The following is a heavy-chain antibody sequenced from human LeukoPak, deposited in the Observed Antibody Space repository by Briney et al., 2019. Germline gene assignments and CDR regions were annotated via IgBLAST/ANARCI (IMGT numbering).Heavy chain of an antibody. Sequence: ASVKVSCKASGYTFTSYGISWVRQAPGQGLEWMGWISAYNGNTNYAQKLQGRVTMTTDTSTSTAYMELRSLRSDDTAVYYCARANLWFGELGWTDPWGQGTLVTVSS. CDR2: ISAYNGNT. J-gene: IGHJ5*02. D-gene: IGHD3-10*01. V-gene: IGHV1-18*01. CDR3: ARANLWFGELGWTDP. CDR1: GYTFTSYG.